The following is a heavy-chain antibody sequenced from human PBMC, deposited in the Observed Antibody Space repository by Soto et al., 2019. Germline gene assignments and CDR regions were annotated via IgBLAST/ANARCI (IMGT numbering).Heavy chain of an antibody. Sequence: QVQLQQSGPGLVEPSQTLSLTCAVSGGSISSEYFHWTWIRQSPGKGLEWLGYIHYTGSIMYNPSFKSRLTMAVDTTKTQFSLQLTSVTAADTAVYFCAREDDGGDRDYYGLDVWGQGTTVTVSS. V-gene: IGHV4-30-4*08. D-gene: IGHD2-21*02. J-gene: IGHJ6*02. CDR1: GGSISSEYFH. CDR3: AREDDGGDRDYYGLDV. CDR2: IHYTGSI.